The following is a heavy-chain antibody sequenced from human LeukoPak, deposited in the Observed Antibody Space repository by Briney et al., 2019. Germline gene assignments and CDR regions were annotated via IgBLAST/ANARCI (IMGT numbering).Heavy chain of an antibody. CDR3: AKDSVQKGGLDY. CDR2: ISWDGGST. CDR1: GFTFDDYT. J-gene: IGHJ4*02. V-gene: IGHV3-43*01. Sequence: GGSLRLSCAASGFTFDDYTMHWVRQAPGKGLEWVSLISWDGGSTYYADSVKGRFTISRDNSKNSLYLQMNSLRTEDTALYYCAKDSVQKGGLDYWGQGTLVTVSS. D-gene: IGHD3-16*01.